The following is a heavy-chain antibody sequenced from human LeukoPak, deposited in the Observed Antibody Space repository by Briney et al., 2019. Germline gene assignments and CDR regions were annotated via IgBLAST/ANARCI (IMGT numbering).Heavy chain of an antibody. CDR1: GFTVSSNY. CDR3: ANLPSPYYYDSSGYYPGY. CDR2: IYSGGST. Sequence: GGSLRLSCAASGFTVSSNYMSWVRQAPGKGLEWVSVIYSGGSTYYADSVKGRFTISRDNSKNTLYLQMNSLRAEDTAVYYCANLPSPYYYDSSGYYPGYWGQGTLVTVSS. J-gene: IGHJ4*02. D-gene: IGHD3-22*01. V-gene: IGHV3-53*01.